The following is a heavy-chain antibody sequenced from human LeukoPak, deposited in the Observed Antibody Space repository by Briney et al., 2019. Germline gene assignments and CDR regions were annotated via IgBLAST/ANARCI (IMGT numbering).Heavy chain of an antibody. J-gene: IGHJ4*02. V-gene: IGHV4-59*12. CDR3: ARGYYDSSGYYYSDY. D-gene: IGHD3-22*01. CDR1: GGSISSYY. CDR2: IYYSGST. Sequence: SETLSLTCTVSGGSISSYYWRWIRQPPGRGLEWIGYIYYSGSTNYNPSLKSRVTMSVDTSKNQFSLKLSSVTAADTAVYYCARGYYDSSGYYYSDYWGQGTLVTVSS.